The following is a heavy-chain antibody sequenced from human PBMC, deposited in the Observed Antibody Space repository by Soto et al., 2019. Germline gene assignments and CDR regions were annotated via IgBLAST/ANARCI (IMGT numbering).Heavy chain of an antibody. D-gene: IGHD6-13*01. CDR3: ARAMYSSKTDFDY. J-gene: IGHJ4*02. V-gene: IGHV3-11*01. CDR1: GFTFSDYY. Sequence: GGSLRLSCVASGFTFSDYYMSWFRQAPGRGLEWVSYISSGSSTISYSDSVKGRFTISRDSAKNSLYLQMNSLRAEDTAVYYCARAMYSSKTDFDYWGQGTLVTVSS. CDR2: ISSGSSTI.